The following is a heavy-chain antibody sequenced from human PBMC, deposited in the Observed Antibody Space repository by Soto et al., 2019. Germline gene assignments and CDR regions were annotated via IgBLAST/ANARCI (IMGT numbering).Heavy chain of an antibody. D-gene: IGHD3-10*01. CDR1: GGSFSGYY. Sequence: SETLSLTCAVYGGSFSGYYWSWIRQPPGKGLEWIGEINHSGSTNYNPSLKSRVTISVDTSKNQFSLKLSSVTAADTAVYYCARRRHFYYGSGSYYYYYYGMDVWGQGTTVTVSS. J-gene: IGHJ6*02. V-gene: IGHV4-34*01. CDR3: ARRRHFYYGSGSYYYYYYGMDV. CDR2: INHSGST.